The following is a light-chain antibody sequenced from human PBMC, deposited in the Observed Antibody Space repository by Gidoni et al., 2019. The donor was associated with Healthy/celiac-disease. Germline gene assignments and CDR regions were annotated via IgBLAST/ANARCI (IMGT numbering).Light chain of an antibody. CDR1: QGVSSN. CDR2: GAS. V-gene: IGKV3-15*01. Sequence: EIVMTQSPATLSVSPGERATLSCRASQGVSSNLSWYQQKPGQAPRLLIYGASTRATCIPARFSGSGSGAEFTLTISSLQSEDFAVYYCQQYNNWPPSTFGQXTRLEIK. CDR3: QQYNNWPPST. J-gene: IGKJ5*01.